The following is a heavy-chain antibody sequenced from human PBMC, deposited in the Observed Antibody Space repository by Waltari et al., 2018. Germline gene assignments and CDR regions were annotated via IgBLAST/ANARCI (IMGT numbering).Heavy chain of an antibody. V-gene: IGHV4-34*11. CDR1: GGSFSGYY. D-gene: IGHD6-13*01. CDR3: ARLYSNSWPFPLN. CDR2: IYYSGST. Sequence: QVQLQQWGAGLLKPSETLSLTCAVYGGSFSGYYWSWIRQPPGKGLEWIGYIYYSGSTNYNPSLKSRVTISVDTSKNQFSLKLSSVTAADTAVYYCARLYSNSWPFPLNWGQGTLVTVSS. J-gene: IGHJ4*02.